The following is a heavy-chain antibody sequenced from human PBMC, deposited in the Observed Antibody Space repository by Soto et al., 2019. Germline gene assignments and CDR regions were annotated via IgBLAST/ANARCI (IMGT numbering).Heavy chain of an antibody. J-gene: IGHJ4*02. CDR1: GNIFSKAW. CDR3: PIDPQEYVWDS. D-gene: IGHD3-16*01. Sequence: EVQLVESGGGLVKPGGSLRLSCAASGNIFSKAWMSWVRQAPGKGLEWVGRIRSNTDGGTTDYVASVKGRFTISRADSKNTLFLQMNSLETEDTAVYYCPIDPQEYVWDSWGQGTLVTVSS. V-gene: IGHV3-15*01. CDR2: IRSNTDGGTT.